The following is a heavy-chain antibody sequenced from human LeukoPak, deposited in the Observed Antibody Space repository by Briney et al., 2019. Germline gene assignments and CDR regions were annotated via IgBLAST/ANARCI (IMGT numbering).Heavy chain of an antibody. D-gene: IGHD2-8*02. CDR1: GFTFSSYA. J-gene: IGHJ4*02. V-gene: IGHV3-23*01. CDR3: AKDRGWYCTGDTCWWGFDF. CDR2: MSGTGGRT. Sequence: PGGSLRLSCAASGFTFSSYAMNWDRQAPGKGLEWGSAMSGTGGRTYYADSVKGRFTISRDNSKNTLYLQMNRLRAEDTAVYYCAKDRGWYCTGDTCWWGFDFWGQGTLVTVSS.